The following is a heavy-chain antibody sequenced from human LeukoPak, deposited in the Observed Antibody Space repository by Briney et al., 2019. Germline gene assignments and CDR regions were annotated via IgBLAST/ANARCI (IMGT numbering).Heavy chain of an antibody. CDR1: RFTFNSYA. Sequence: GGSLRLSCAASRFTFNSYAMSWVRQAPGKGLEWVSVIGGSNGITFYVGSVKGRFTISRDNSKDTLYLQMNSLRAEDTAVYYCARARGPYYYHYYGMDVWGQGTTVTVSS. V-gene: IGHV3-23*01. CDR2: IGGSNGIT. CDR3: ARARGPYYYHYYGMDV. J-gene: IGHJ6*02.